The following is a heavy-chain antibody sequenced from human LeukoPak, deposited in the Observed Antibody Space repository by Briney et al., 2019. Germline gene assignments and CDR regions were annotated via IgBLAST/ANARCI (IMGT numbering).Heavy chain of an antibody. Sequence: ASVKVSCKASGYTFTSYGISWVRRAPGQGLEWMGWISAYNGNTNYAQKLQGRVTMTTDTSTSTAYMELRSLRSDDTAVYYCARLADIVVVVAAMAVEAFDIWGQGTMVTVSS. CDR2: ISAYNGNT. D-gene: IGHD2-15*01. J-gene: IGHJ3*02. CDR1: GYTFTSYG. V-gene: IGHV1-18*01. CDR3: ARLADIVVVVAAMAVEAFDI.